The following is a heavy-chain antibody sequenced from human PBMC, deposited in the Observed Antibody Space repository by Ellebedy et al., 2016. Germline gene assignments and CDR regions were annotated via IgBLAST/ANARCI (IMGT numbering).Heavy chain of an antibody. CDR3: ARDRPVAGTGIPFDS. CDR2: FDSGGSK. Sequence: GESLKISXAASGFTVNSNHMSWVRQAPGKGLEWVSIFDSGGSKYYAESVKGRFIISKDISKNTLYLQMNSLRAEDTALYFCARDRPVAGTGIPFDSWGQGTLVTVSS. D-gene: IGHD6-19*01. J-gene: IGHJ4*02. V-gene: IGHV3-53*01. CDR1: GFTVNSNH.